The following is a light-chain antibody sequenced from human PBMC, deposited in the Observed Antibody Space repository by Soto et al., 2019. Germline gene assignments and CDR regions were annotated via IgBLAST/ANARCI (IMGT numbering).Light chain of an antibody. V-gene: IGKV3-15*01. CDR1: QSINSE. Sequence: EIVMTQSPATLSLSPGERAALSCRASQSINSELAWYQQKPGQPPRLLIYGASTRATGVPARFTGSESGCEFSLTIGRLQSEDFAVYYGQQCHNGPRTFGQGTRLDI. CDR3: QQCHNGPRT. J-gene: IGKJ2*02. CDR2: GAS.